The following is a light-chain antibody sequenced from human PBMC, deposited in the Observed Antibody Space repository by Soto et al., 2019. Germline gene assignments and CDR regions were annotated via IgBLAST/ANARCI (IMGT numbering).Light chain of an antibody. CDR2: EVN. Sequence: QSVLTQPASVSGSPGQSITISCTGTSSDVGRYNYVAWYQQHPGVAPKLLIYEVNYRPSGVSNRFSGSKSGNTASLTISGLQTEDEADYYCISYTGATTLVVFGGGTKLTVL. CDR1: SSDVGRYNY. CDR3: ISYTGATTLVV. J-gene: IGLJ3*02. V-gene: IGLV2-14*01.